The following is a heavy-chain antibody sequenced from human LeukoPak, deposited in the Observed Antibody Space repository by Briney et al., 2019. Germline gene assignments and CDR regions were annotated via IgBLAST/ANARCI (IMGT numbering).Heavy chain of an antibody. Sequence: GESLQISCEASGFNFNNYWVGWVRQMPGKGLEWMGIIYPGDYDTRYSPSFQGHVTISVDKSISTAYLQWSSLKASDTAIYYCARHRVTGTIKYYYYGMDVWGQGTTVTVSS. V-gene: IGHV5-51*01. J-gene: IGHJ6*02. CDR3: ARHRVTGTIKYYYYGMDV. D-gene: IGHD1-20*01. CDR2: IYPGDYDT. CDR1: GFNFNNYW.